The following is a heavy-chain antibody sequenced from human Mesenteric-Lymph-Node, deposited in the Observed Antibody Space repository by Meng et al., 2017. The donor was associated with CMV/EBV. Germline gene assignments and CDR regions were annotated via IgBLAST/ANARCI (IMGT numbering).Heavy chain of an antibody. V-gene: IGHV1-18*01. J-gene: IGHJ5*02. CDR3: ARSRQLLVWFDP. CDR2: INPYNGNT. CDR1: GYSFLSYA. D-gene: IGHD2-2*01. Sequence: ASVKVSCKTSGYSFLSYAISWVRQAPGQGLEWMSYINPYNGNTNYAQKLQGRVTMTTDTSTSTAYMELRSLRSDDTAVYYCARSRQLLVWFDPWGQGTLVTVSS.